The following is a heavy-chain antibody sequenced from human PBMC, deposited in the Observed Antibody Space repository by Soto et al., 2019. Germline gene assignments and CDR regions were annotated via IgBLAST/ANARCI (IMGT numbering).Heavy chain of an antibody. J-gene: IGHJ4*02. CDR1: GYTFTGYY. CDR3: RVTGISEVDY. V-gene: IGHV1-2*02. D-gene: IGHD2-21*02. Sequence: QVQLVQSGAEGKKPVASVKVSCKASGYTFTGYYIHWLRQAPGQGLESMGWINPNSGGTNYAQKFQGRVTMTRDTSISTAYMELSRLRSDDTAVYYCRVTGISEVDYWGQGTLVTVSS. CDR2: INPNSGGT.